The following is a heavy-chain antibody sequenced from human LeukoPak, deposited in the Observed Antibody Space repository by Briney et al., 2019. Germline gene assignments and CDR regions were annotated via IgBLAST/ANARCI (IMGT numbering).Heavy chain of an antibody. CDR2: IWYDGSHE. CDR1: GFTFSSFG. CDR3: ARELPPVVRYYFDC. Sequence: PGGSLRLSCTASGFTFSSFGMHWVRQAPGKGLEWVAVIWYDGSHEYYGDSVKGRFTISRDHSKNAVYLQMDSLRAEDTAVYYCARELPPVVRYYFDCWGQGTLVTVSS. V-gene: IGHV3-33*01. D-gene: IGHD3-22*01. J-gene: IGHJ4*02.